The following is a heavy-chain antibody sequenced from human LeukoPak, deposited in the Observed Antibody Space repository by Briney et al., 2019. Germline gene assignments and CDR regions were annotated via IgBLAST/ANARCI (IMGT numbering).Heavy chain of an antibody. CDR3: ARESSLGLDAFDI. CDR2: IYYSGST. D-gene: IGHD3-16*02. CDR1: GSSISSYY. J-gene: IGHJ3*02. V-gene: IGHV4-59*01. Sequence: PSETLSLTCTVSGSSISSYYWSWIRQPPGKGLEWIGYIYYSGSTNYNPSLRSRVTISVDTSKNQFSLKLSSVTAADTAVYYCARESSLGLDAFDIWGQGTMVTVSS.